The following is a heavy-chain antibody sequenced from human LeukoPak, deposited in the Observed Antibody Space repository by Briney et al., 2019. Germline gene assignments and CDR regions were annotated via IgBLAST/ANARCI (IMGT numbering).Heavy chain of an antibody. CDR3: ARASPVTYGMDV. Sequence: GGSLRLSCAASGFTFSSYSMNWVRQAPGKGLEWVSSISSSSSYIYYADSVKGRFTISRDNAKNSLYLQMNSLRAEDTAVYYCARASPVTYGMDVWGQGTTVTVSS. D-gene: IGHD2-21*02. CDR2: ISSSSSYI. V-gene: IGHV3-21*01. CDR1: GFTFSSYS. J-gene: IGHJ6*02.